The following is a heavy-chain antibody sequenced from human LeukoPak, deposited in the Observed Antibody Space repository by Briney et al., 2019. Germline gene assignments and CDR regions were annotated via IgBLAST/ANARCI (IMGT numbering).Heavy chain of an antibody. CDR2: MSPNSGNT. CDR1: GYTFTSYD. D-gene: IGHD2-2*02. Sequence: ASVKASCKASGYTFTSYDIYWVRQATGQGLEWMGWMSPNSGNTGYAQKFQGRVTMTRNTSISTAYMELSSLRSEDTAVYYCARGRYCSSTSCYRWFDPWGQGTLVTVSS. J-gene: IGHJ5*02. V-gene: IGHV1-8*01. CDR3: ARGRYCSSTSCYRWFDP.